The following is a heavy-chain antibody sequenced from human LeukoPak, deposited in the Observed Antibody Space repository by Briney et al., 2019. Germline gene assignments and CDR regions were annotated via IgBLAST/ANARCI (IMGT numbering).Heavy chain of an antibody. Sequence: ASVKVSCKASGYIFSSYSINWVRQAPGQGLEWMGWISAYNGNTNYAQKLQGRVTMTTDTSTSTAYMELRSLRSDDTAVYYCARDLQYSSSWYFGYWGQGTLVTVSS. CDR3: ARDLQYSSSWYFGY. CDR2: ISAYNGNT. J-gene: IGHJ4*02. CDR1: GYIFSSYS. V-gene: IGHV1-18*01. D-gene: IGHD6-13*01.